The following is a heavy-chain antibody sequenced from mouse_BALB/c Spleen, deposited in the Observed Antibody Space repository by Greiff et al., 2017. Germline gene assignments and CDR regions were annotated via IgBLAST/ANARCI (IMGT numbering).Heavy chain of an antibody. CDR1: GYTFTSYS. Sequence: VQLQQSGAELARPGASVKMSCKASGYTFTSYSMHWVKQRPGQGLEWIGYINPSSGYTNYNQKFKDKATLTADKSSSTAYMQLSSLTSEDSAVYYCAIDVYRYLFAYWGQGTLVTVSA. V-gene: IGHV1-4*01. D-gene: IGHD2-14*01. J-gene: IGHJ3*01. CDR3: AIDVYRYLFAY. CDR2: INPSSGYT.